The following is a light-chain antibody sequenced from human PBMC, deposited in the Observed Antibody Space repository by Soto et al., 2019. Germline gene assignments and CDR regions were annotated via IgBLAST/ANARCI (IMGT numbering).Light chain of an antibody. CDR3: QQYHATPLT. J-gene: IGKJ4*01. V-gene: IGKV4-1*01. CDR2: WAS. CDR1: QSVLNYSNRKNF. Sequence: SPLSCWSSQSVLNYSNRKNFLAWYQQKPGHPPRLLISWASTRGAGVPDRFSGSGSETEFTLTISSLQAEDVAVYYCQQYHATPLTFGGGTKVEI.